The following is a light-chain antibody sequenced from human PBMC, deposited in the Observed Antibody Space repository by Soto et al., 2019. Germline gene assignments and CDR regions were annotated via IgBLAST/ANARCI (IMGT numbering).Light chain of an antibody. Sequence: DIQMTQSPSTLSASVGDRVTITCLASQSISSWLAWYQQKPGKAPKLLIYDASSLESGVPSRFSGSGSGTEFTLTISSLQPDDFANYYCQQYNSYSPWTFGQGTTVDIK. CDR3: QQYNSYSPWT. CDR1: QSISSW. J-gene: IGKJ1*01. V-gene: IGKV1-5*01. CDR2: DAS.